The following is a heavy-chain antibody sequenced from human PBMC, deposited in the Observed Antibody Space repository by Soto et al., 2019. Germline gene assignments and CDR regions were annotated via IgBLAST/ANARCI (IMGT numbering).Heavy chain of an antibody. Sequence: QVQLQEWGPGLVKPSQTLSLTCTVSGGSISSGDYYWSWIRQPPGKGLEWIGYIYYSGSTYYNPSLKSRVTISVDTSKNQFSLKLSSVTAADTAVYYCARCIAALYYYYGMDVWGQGTTVTVSS. CDR2: IYYSGST. CDR1: GGSISSGDYY. D-gene: IGHD6-6*01. J-gene: IGHJ6*02. CDR3: ARCIAALYYYYGMDV. V-gene: IGHV4-30-4*01.